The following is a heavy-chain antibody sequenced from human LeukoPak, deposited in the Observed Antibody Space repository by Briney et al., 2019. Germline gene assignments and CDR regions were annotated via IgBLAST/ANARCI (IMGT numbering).Heavy chain of an antibody. CDR1: GGTFSSYA. CDR3: ARPHYWRCTSVYRKSTYYGMDV. V-gene: IGHV1-69*04. CDR2: IIAIVGTA. Sequence: GASVKVSCKASGGTFSSYAISWVRQAPGQRLEWMGRIIAIVGTANYAQTMKGRVTTTADKSTSTLYMEMSSLRAEDTAVYYAARPHYWRCTSVYRKSTYYGMDVWGQGTTVTVSS. D-gene: IGHD2-2*01. J-gene: IGHJ6*02.